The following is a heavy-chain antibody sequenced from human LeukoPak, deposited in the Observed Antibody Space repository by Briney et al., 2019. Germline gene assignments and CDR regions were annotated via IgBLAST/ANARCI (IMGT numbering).Heavy chain of an antibody. CDR1: GFTFSIYG. J-gene: IGHJ4*02. V-gene: IGHV3-30*03. CDR2: IQYDGSNK. Sequence: PGGSLRLSCAASGFTFSIYGMHWVRQAPGKGLEWVAFIQYDGSNKYYADSVKGRFTISRDNSKNTLYLQMNSLRAEDTAVYYCARLYDSSSWYGHSVDYWGQGTLVTVSS. CDR3: ARLYDSSSWYGHSVDY. D-gene: IGHD6-13*01.